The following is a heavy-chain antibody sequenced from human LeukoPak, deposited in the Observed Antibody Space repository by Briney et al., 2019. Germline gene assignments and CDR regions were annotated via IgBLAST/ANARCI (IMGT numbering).Heavy chain of an antibody. V-gene: IGHV1-2*02. CDR1: GYTFTGYY. J-gene: IGHJ4*02. CDR2: INPNSGGT. D-gene: IGHD2-2*01. CDR3: AREGCSSTSCYWPGMDY. Sequence: ASVKVSCKASGYTFTGYYMHWVRQAPGQGLEWMGWINPNSGGTNYAQKFQGRVTMTRDTSISTAYMELSRLRSDDTAVYYCAREGCSSTSCYWPGMDYRGQGTLVTVSS.